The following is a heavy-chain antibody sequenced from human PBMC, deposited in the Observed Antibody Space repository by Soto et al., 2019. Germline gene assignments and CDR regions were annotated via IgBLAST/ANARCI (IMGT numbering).Heavy chain of an antibody. CDR3: ATQGSGSYRPHYYYYYGMDV. CDR1: GGSISSSNW. Sequence: PSETLSLTCAVSGGSISSSNWWSWVRQPPGKGLEWIGEIYHSGSTNYNPSLKSRVTISVDKSKNQFSLKLSSVTTADTAVYYCATQGSGSYRPHYYYYYGMDVWGQGTTVTVSS. V-gene: IGHV4-4*02. J-gene: IGHJ6*02. D-gene: IGHD3-10*01. CDR2: IYHSGST.